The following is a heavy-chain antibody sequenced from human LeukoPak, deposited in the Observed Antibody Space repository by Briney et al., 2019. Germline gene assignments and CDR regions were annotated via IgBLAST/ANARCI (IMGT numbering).Heavy chain of an antibody. CDR2: IIPIFGTA. J-gene: IGHJ4*02. Sequence: SVTVSCKASGGTFSSYAISWVRQAPGQGLEWMGGIIPIFGTANYAQKFQGRVTITADESTSTAYMELSSLRSEDTAVYYCARERGYGGYAPLFDYWGQGTLVTVSS. D-gene: IGHD5-12*01. V-gene: IGHV1-69*13. CDR3: ARERGYGGYAPLFDY. CDR1: GGTFSSYA.